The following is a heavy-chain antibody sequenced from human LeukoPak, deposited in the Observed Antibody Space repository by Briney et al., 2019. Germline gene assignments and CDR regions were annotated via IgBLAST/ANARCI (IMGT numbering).Heavy chain of an antibody. CDR2: ISGSGGST. D-gene: IGHD3-3*01. J-gene: IGHJ6*02. Sequence: GGSLRLSCAASGFTFGDYYMGWVRQAPGKGLEWVSAISGSGGSTYYADSVKGRFTISRDNSKNTLYLQMNSLRAEDTAVYYCAKDLTYYDFWSGYYLSYYGMDVWGQGTTVTVSS. V-gene: IGHV3-23*01. CDR1: GFTFGDYY. CDR3: AKDLTYYDFWSGYYLSYYGMDV.